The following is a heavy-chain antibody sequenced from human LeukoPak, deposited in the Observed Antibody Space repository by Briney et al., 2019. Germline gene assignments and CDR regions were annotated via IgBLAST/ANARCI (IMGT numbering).Heavy chain of an antibody. D-gene: IGHD2-2*01. CDR1: GFTFSTYS. J-gene: IGHJ3*02. Sequence: QPGGSLRLSCAASGFTFSTYSMNWVRQAPGKGLEWVSYISSSSSAIYYADSVKGRFTISRDNAKNSLYLQMNSLRAEDTAVYYCARGYCSTRCFAGAFDIWGQGTMVTVSS. CDR2: ISSSSSAI. CDR3: ARGYCSTRCFAGAFDI. V-gene: IGHV3-48*01.